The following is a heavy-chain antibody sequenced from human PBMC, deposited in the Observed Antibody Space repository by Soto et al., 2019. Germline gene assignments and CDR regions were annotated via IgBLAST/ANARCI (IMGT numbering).Heavy chain of an antibody. J-gene: IGHJ3*02. CDR3: ARDVGLTYYYDSKGRNDAFDI. V-gene: IGHV1-69*13. Sequence: GASVKVSCKASGGTFSSYAISWVRQAPGQGLEWMGGIIPIFGTANYAQKFQGRVTITADESTSTAYMELSSLRSEDTAVYYCARDVGLTYYYDSKGRNDAFDIWGQGTMVTVSS. D-gene: IGHD3-22*01. CDR1: GGTFSSYA. CDR2: IIPIFGTA.